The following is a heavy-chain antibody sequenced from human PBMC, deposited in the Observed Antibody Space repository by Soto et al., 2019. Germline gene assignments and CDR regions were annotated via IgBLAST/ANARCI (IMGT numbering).Heavy chain of an antibody. J-gene: IGHJ6*02. Sequence: GASEKVSCKASGGTFSSYAISWVRQAPGQGLEWMGGIIPIFGTANYAQKFQGRVTITADESTSTAYMELSSLRSEDTAVYYCARECTNGRCIPIDYGMDVWGQGTTVTVSS. D-gene: IGHD2-8*01. CDR2: IIPIFGTA. CDR1: GGTFSSYA. V-gene: IGHV1-69*13. CDR3: ARECTNGRCIPIDYGMDV.